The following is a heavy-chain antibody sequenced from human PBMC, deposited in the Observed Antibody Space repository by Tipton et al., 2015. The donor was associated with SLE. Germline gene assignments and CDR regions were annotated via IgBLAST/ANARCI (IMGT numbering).Heavy chain of an antibody. CDR1: GFTFSSYA. Sequence: GSLRLSCAASGFTFSSYAMGWVRQAPGKGLEWVSTISGSGDSAYFADYVKGRFTISRDNAKNSLYLQMNSLRAEDTAVYYCARCDRVYIWGSYHLDYWGQGTLVTVSS. V-gene: IGHV3-23*01. CDR2: ISGSGDSA. J-gene: IGHJ4*02. CDR3: ARCDRVYIWGSYHLDY. D-gene: IGHD3-16*02.